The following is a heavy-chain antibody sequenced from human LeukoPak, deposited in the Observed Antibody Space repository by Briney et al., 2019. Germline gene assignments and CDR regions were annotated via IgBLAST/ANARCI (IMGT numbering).Heavy chain of an antibody. Sequence: SETLSLTCTVSGGSISSYYWSWIRQPPGKGLEWIGYIYYSGSTNYNPSLKCRVTISVDTSKNQFSLKLSSVTAADTAVYYCARAGEYYYDSSGYYYWGQGTLVTVSS. D-gene: IGHD3-22*01. CDR2: IYYSGST. CDR3: ARAGEYYYDSSGYYY. CDR1: GGSISSYY. V-gene: IGHV4-59*01. J-gene: IGHJ4*02.